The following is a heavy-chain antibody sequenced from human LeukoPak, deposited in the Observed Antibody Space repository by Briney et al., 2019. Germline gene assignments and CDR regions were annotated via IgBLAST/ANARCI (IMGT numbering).Heavy chain of an antibody. D-gene: IGHD4-17*01. J-gene: IGHJ4*02. CDR3: ARRGVTTGSLDY. V-gene: IGHV4-39*01. Sequence: SETLSLTCTVSGGSISSSSYFWGWIRQPPGKGLDWIGSIYFSGSAYYSPSLKSRVTISVDTSKNQFSLTLTSVTAADTAVYYCARRGVTTGSLDYWGQGTLVTVSS. CDR1: GGSISSSSYF. CDR2: IYFSGSA.